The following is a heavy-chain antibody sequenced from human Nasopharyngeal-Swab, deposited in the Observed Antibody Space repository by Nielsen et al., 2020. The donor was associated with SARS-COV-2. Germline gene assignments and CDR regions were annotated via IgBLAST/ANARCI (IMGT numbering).Heavy chain of an antibody. Sequence: VRQMPGKGLEWMGIIYPGDSDTRYSPSLQGQVTISADKSISTAYLQWSSLKASDTAMYYCARKGFGNDWFDPWGQGTLVTVSS. D-gene: IGHD3-16*01. J-gene: IGHJ5*02. CDR2: IYPGDSDT. V-gene: IGHV5-51*01. CDR3: ARKGFGNDWFDP.